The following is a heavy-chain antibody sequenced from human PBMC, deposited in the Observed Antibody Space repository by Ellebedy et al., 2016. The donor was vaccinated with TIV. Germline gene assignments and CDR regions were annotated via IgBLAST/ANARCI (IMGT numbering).Heavy chain of an antibody. Sequence: GESLKISCAASGLSFSKAWMSWVRQAPGKGLEWVGRIKSKTDGGTTDYAAPVKGRFTISRDESQNTLYLQINSLKTEDTGVYYCTTDGLKDYGDFGPPVPVDYWGQGTLVTVSS. CDR2: IKSKTDGGTT. J-gene: IGHJ4*02. CDR1: GLSFSKAW. V-gene: IGHV3-15*01. CDR3: TTDGLKDYGDFGPPVPVDY. D-gene: IGHD4-17*01.